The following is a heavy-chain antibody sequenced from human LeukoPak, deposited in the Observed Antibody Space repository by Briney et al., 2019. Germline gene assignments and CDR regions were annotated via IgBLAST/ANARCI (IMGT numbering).Heavy chain of an antibody. CDR2: IYTSGST. V-gene: IGHV4-4*07. CDR1: GGSISSYY. D-gene: IGHD1-14*01. J-gene: IGHJ5*02. CDR3: AGTEPPTGNYNWFDP. Sequence: SETLSLTCTVSGGSISSYYWSWIRQPAGKGLEWIGRIYTSGSTNYNPSLKSRVTMSVDTSKNRFSLKLSSVTAADTAVYYCAGTEPPTGNYNWFDPWGQGTLVTVSS.